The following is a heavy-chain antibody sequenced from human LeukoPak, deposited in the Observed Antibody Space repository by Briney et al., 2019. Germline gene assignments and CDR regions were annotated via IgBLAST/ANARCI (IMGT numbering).Heavy chain of an antibody. V-gene: IGHV3-30*18. D-gene: IGHD3-9*01. CDR2: VSYDGSNK. J-gene: IGHJ4*02. CDR3: AKGSPRLYDILDY. CDR1: GFTFSNFG. Sequence: GGSLRLSCAASGFTFSNFGMHWARQAPGKGLEWVAVVSYDGSNKYYADSVKGRFSISRDNSKNTVYLQMNSLRAEDTAVYYCAKGSPRLYDILDYWGQGTLITVSS.